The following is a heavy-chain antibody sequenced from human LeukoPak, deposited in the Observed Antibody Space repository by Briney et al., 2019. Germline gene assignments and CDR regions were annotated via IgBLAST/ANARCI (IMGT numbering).Heavy chain of an antibody. J-gene: IGHJ4*02. D-gene: IGHD2-15*01. Sequence: GGSLRLSCAASGFTFSSYGMHWVRQAPGKGLEWVAVIWYDGGNKYYADSVKGRFTISRDNSKNTLYLQMNSLRAEDTAVYYCARATRIVVVPDGWGQGTLVTVSS. V-gene: IGHV3-33*01. CDR1: GFTFSSYG. CDR3: ARATRIVVVPDG. CDR2: IWYDGGNK.